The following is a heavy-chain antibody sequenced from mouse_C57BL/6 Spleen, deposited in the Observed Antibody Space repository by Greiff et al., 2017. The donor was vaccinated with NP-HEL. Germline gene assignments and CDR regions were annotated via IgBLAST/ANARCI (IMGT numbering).Heavy chain of an antibody. Sequence: VQLQQSGPGLVQPSQSLSITCTVSGFSLTSYGVHWVRQSPGKGLEWLGVIWRGGSTDYNAAFMSRLSITKDNSKSQVFFKMNSLQADDTAIYYCAKSYYDYDVGYFDYWGQGTTLTVSS. CDR1: GFSLTSYG. D-gene: IGHD2-4*01. CDR3: AKSYYDYDVGYFDY. CDR2: IWRGGST. J-gene: IGHJ2*01. V-gene: IGHV2-5*01.